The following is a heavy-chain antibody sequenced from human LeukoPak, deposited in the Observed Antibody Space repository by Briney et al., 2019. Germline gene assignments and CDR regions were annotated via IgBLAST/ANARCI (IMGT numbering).Heavy chain of an antibody. D-gene: IGHD3-16*02. J-gene: IGHJ4*02. CDR3: ARAFGGVIVSGFDY. Sequence: GESLKISCKCSGYSFTSYWIGWVRQMPGKGLEWMGIIYPGDSDTRYSPSFQGQVTISADKPISNAYLQWSSLKDSDTDMYYCARAFGGVIVSGFDYWGQGTLVTVCS. V-gene: IGHV5-51*04. CDR1: GYSFTSYW. CDR2: IYPGDSDT.